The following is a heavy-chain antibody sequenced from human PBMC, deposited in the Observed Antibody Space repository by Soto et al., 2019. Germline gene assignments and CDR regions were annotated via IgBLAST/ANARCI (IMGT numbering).Heavy chain of an antibody. J-gene: IGHJ4*02. CDR1: GDTFSFYS. V-gene: IGHV1-69*02. CDR2: VNPILSLS. D-gene: IGHD3-10*01. CDR3: ATSYGSGYRAFDY. Sequence: QVQLVQSGAEVKRPGSSVKVSCKASGDTFSFYSINWVRQAPGLGLEWMGRVNPILSLSNYAQRFQGRVTMTADKSTSTAYMVISSLRSEDTAIYHCATSYGSGYRAFDYWGQGAQVIVSS.